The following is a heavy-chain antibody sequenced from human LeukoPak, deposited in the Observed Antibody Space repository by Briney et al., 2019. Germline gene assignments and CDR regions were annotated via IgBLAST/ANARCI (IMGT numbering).Heavy chain of an antibody. Sequence: ETLSLTCTVSGYSISSDYYWGWIRQPTGKGLEWVGRIKAKAHGGTIEYAAPVKGRFTISRDDSKNTLYLQMNSLKTEDTAVYYCTTDGVGVEGATYDNWGQGTLVSVSS. J-gene: IGHJ4*02. CDR1: GYSISSDYY. CDR2: IKAKAHGGTI. CDR3: TTDGVGVEGATYDN. V-gene: IGHV3-15*01. D-gene: IGHD1-26*01.